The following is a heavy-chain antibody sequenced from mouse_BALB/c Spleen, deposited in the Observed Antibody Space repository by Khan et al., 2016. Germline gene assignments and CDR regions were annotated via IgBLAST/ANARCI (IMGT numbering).Heavy chain of an antibody. V-gene: IGHV14-4*02. J-gene: IGHJ2*01. D-gene: IGHD1-1*01. CDR1: VFNIKDYY. Sequence: EVQLQESGAELVRSGASVKLSCTASVFNIKDYYMHWVKQRPEQGLEWIGWIDPENGDTEYAPKFQGKATMTADTSSNAAYLQFSSLTSEDSAVSYCNAICYGSDVYVDYWGQGTTLTVSS. CDR2: IDPENGDT. CDR3: NAICYGSDVYVDY.